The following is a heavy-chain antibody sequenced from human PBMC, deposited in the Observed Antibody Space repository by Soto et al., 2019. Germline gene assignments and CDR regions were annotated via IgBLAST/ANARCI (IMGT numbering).Heavy chain of an antibody. CDR1: GFTFSNYA. D-gene: IGHD3-16*01. J-gene: IGHJ6*03. V-gene: IGHV3-23*01. Sequence: EVQLLESGGGLVQPGGSLRLSCAASGFTFSNYAMAWVRQAPGKGLECVSLISPSDGQTYYAASVRGRFTISRDNSKSTLYLQMNSLRADDTAVYFCAKRQGAYYFYYIDVWGKGTTVTVS. CDR2: ISPSDGQT. CDR3: AKRQGAYYFYYIDV.